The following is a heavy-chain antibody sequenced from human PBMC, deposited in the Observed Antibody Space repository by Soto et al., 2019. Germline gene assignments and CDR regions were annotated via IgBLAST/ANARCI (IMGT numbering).Heavy chain of an antibody. CDR3: ARGPFYGDYVENGMDV. CDR2: ISSSSSYT. CDR1: GFTFSAYY. D-gene: IGHD4-17*01. Sequence: QVQLVESGGGLVKPGGSLRLSCAASGFTFSAYYMSWIRQAPGKGLEWVSYISSSSSYTNYADSVKGRFTISRDNAKNSLYLQMNSLRAEDTAVYYCARGPFYGDYVENGMDVWGQGTTVTVSS. V-gene: IGHV3-11*05. J-gene: IGHJ6*02.